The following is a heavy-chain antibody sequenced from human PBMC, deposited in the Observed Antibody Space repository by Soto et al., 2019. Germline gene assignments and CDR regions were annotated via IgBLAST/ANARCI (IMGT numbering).Heavy chain of an antibody. V-gene: IGHV3-30-3*01. Sequence: GGSLRLSCAASGFTFSSYAMHWVRQAPGKGLEWVAVISYDGSNKYYADSVKGRFTISRDNSKNTLYPQMNSLRAEDTAVYYCARGPSSLTRFDYWGQGXLVTVYS. CDR1: GFTFSSYA. D-gene: IGHD2-2*01. CDR2: ISYDGSNK. J-gene: IGHJ4*02. CDR3: ARGPSSLTRFDY.